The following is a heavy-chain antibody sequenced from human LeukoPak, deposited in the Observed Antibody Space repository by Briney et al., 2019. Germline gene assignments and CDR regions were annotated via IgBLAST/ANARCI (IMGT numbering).Heavy chain of an antibody. CDR1: GDSVSSYY. CDR3: ARKRSFDL. Sequence: PSETLSLTCTVSGDSVSSYYWSWIRQPPGKRQEWIGCIYYSESATYNPSLRSRVTISLDTSKNQFFLKLSSVTAADTAVYYCARKRSFDLWGQGTLVTVSS. J-gene: IGHJ4*02. V-gene: IGHV4-59*02. D-gene: IGHD3-9*01. CDR2: IYYSESA.